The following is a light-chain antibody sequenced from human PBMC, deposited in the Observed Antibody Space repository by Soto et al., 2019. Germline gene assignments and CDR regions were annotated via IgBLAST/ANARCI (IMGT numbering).Light chain of an antibody. CDR1: SSNIAGNT. J-gene: IGLJ1*01. Sequence: QSVLTQPPSLSGTPGQRVTISCSGSSSNIAGNTVHWYQHLPGTAPKLLIYINDQRPSGVPGRFSASTSGTSASLAISGLQSDDEADYYCATWDDRLNGYVFGSGTKLTVL. V-gene: IGLV1-44*01. CDR3: ATWDDRLNGYV. CDR2: IND.